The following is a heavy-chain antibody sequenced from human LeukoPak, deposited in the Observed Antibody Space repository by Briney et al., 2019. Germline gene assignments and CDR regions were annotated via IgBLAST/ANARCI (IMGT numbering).Heavy chain of an antibody. D-gene: IGHD3-9*01. CDR1: GFTFSSYE. J-gene: IGHJ4*02. V-gene: IGHV3-48*03. CDR3: AKGILTGQPDY. Sequence: GGSLRLSCAASGFTFSSYEMNWVRQALGKGLEWVSYISSSGSTIYYADSVKGRFTISRDNSKNTLYLQMNSLRAEDTAVYYCAKGILTGQPDYWGQGTLVTVSS. CDR2: ISSSGSTI.